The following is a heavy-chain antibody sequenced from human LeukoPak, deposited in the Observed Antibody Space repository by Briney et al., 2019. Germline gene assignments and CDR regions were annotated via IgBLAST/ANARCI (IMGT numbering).Heavy chain of an antibody. D-gene: IGHD3-16*02. J-gene: IGHJ5*02. CDR2: INHSGST. Sequence: SETLSLTCAVYGGSFSGYYWSWIRQPPGKGLEWIGEINHSGSTNYNPSLKSRVTISVDTSKNQFSLKLSSVTAADTAVYYCARGRIMITLGGVIASNWFDPWGQGTLVTVSS. CDR3: ARGRIMITLGGVIASNWFDP. CDR1: GGSFSGYY. V-gene: IGHV4-34*01.